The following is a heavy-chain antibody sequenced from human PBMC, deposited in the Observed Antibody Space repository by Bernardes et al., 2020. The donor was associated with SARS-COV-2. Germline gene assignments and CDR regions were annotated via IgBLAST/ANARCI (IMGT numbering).Heavy chain of an antibody. CDR2: IFSNDEK. Sequence: SGPTLVKPTETLTLTCTVSGFSLSNARMGVSWIRQPPGKALEWLAHIFSNDEKSYSTSLKSRLTISKDTSKSQVVLTMTNMDPVDTATYYCARMGESYDILTGLLMAPPHYYYGMDVWGQGTTVTVSS. CDR3: ARMGESYDILTGLLMAPPHYYYGMDV. V-gene: IGHV2-26*01. CDR1: GFSLSNARMG. D-gene: IGHD3-9*01. J-gene: IGHJ6*02.